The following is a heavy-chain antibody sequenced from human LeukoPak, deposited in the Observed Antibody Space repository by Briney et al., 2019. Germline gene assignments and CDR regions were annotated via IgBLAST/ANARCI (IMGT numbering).Heavy chain of an antibody. CDR1: GGSFSGYY. Sequence: SETLSLTCAVYGGSFSGYYWSWIRQPPGKGLEWVGEINQSGSTNYNPCPKSRVRISVDTSKTQFSLTLSSVTAADTAVYYCARGKGGDSSGFDREPKQNWFDPWGQGTLVTVSS. D-gene: IGHD3-22*01. J-gene: IGHJ5*02. V-gene: IGHV4-34*01. CDR3: ARGKGGDSSGFDREPKQNWFDP. CDR2: INQSGST.